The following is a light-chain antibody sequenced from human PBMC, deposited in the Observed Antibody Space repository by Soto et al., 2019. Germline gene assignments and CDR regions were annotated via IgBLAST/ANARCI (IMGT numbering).Light chain of an antibody. CDR1: ERLLHITGETF. CDR2: EVS. Sequence: VMTQPPRSLSVAPGKPASISCKSSERLLHITGETFLFWSLQKPGQSPQLLIYEVSTRVSGVPDRFSGSGSGTDFTLEISRVETDDVGIYYCMQSTQLPPTFGQGTRLEIK. CDR3: MQSTQLPPT. V-gene: IGKV2D-29*02. J-gene: IGKJ5*01.